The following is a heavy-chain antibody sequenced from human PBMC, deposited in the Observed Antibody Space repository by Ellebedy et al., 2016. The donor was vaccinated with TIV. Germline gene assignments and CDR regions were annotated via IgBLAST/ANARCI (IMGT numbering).Heavy chain of an antibody. V-gene: IGHV3-21*06. CDR3: ARGWSTPDS. CDR2: IRSTGSDK. Sequence: GESLKISCAASGFTFSSYGMHWVRQSPGKGLEWVSSIRSTGSDKYYAESVKGRFTISRDNAQNTLFLQMNSLRVEDTAVYYCARGWSTPDSWGQGTLVIVSS. D-gene: IGHD2-15*01. J-gene: IGHJ4*02. CDR1: GFTFSSYG.